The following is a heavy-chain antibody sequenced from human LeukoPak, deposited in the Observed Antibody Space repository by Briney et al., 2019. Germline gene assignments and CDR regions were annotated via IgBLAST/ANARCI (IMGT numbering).Heavy chain of an antibody. CDR1: GFTFSDYY. J-gene: IGHJ4*02. Sequence: PGGSLRLSCAASGFTFSDYYMSWIRQAPGNGLEWVSRISSSGSTIYYADSVKGRFTISRDNAKNSLYLQMNSLRAEDTAVYYCAKSSGWYFTDYWGQGTLVTVSS. V-gene: IGHV3-11*01. CDR2: ISSSGSTI. CDR3: AKSSGWYFTDY. D-gene: IGHD6-19*01.